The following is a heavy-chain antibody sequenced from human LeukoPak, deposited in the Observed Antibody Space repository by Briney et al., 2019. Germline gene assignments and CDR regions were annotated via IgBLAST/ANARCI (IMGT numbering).Heavy chain of an antibody. CDR1: GFTMSANF. CDR2: IYSGGRT. Sequence: GGSLRLSCAASGFTMSANFMSWVRQAPGKGLEWVSVIYSGGRTEYADSVKGRFTISRDNSKNTLYLQMNSLRAEDTAVYYCASRSGWRYFDYWGQGTLVTVSS. V-gene: IGHV3-53*01. CDR3: ASRSGWRYFDY. J-gene: IGHJ4*02. D-gene: IGHD6-19*01.